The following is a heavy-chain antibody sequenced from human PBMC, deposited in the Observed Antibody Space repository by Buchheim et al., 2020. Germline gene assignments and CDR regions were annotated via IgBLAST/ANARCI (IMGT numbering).Heavy chain of an antibody. CDR1: GGSISRADYY. CDR3: ASSARGSAQFEY. CDR2: IYYSGST. D-gene: IGHD3-10*01. Sequence: QVQLQESGPGLVKPSQTLSLTCTVSGGSISRADYYWSWLRQPPGKGLEWIGYIYYSGSTYYHPSLKSRVTISVDTSKNQFSLKLSSVTAADTAVFYCASSARGSAQFEYWGQGTL. J-gene: IGHJ4*02. V-gene: IGHV4-30-4*01.